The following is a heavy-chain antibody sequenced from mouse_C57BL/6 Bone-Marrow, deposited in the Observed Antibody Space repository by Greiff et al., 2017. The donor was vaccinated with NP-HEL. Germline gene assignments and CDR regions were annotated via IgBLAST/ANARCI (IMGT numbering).Heavy chain of an antibody. CDR1: GFTFSSYG. Sequence: EVQVVESGGDLVKPGGSLKLSCAASGFTFSSYGMSWVRQTPDKRLEWVATISSGGSYTYYPDSVKGRFTISRDNAKNTLYLQMSSLKSEDTAMYYCARHERSYYYAMDYWGQGTSVTVSS. CDR2: ISSGGSYT. J-gene: IGHJ4*01. CDR3: ARHERSYYYAMDY. V-gene: IGHV5-6*01.